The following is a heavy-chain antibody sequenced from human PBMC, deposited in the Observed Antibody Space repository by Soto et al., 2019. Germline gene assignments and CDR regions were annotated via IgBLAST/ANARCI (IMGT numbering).Heavy chain of an antibody. CDR2: ISAYNGNT. D-gene: IGHD2-15*01. CDR3: ARDKGLGYCSGGSCYPHAFDI. Sequence: ASVKVSCKASGYTFTSYGISWVRQAPGQGLEWMGWISAYNGNTNYAQKLQGRVTMTRDTSTSTVYMELSSLRSEDAAVYYCARDKGLGYCSGGSCYPHAFDIWGQGTMVTVSS. J-gene: IGHJ3*02. CDR1: GYTFTSYG. V-gene: IGHV1-18*01.